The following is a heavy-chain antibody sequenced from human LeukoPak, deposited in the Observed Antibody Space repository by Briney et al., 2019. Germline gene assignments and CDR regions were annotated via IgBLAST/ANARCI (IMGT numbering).Heavy chain of an antibody. J-gene: IGHJ6*04. CDR1: GYTLTELS. Sequence: ASAKVSCKVSGYTLTELSMHWVRQAPGKGLEWMGDFDPEDGETLYAQKFQGRVTMTEDTSTDTAYMELSSLRSEDTAVYYCATADASVVRGVISGMDVWGKGSTVTVSS. D-gene: IGHD3-10*01. V-gene: IGHV1-24*01. CDR3: ATADASVVRGVISGMDV. CDR2: FDPEDGET.